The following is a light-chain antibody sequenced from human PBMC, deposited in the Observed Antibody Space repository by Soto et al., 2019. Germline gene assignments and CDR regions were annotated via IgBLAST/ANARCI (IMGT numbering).Light chain of an antibody. CDR3: QQYDTSPWT. V-gene: IGKV3-20*01. CDR2: GAS. J-gene: IGKJ1*01. Sequence: EIVLTQSPGTLSLSPGERATLSCRASQSLSSSYLAWYQQKPGQAPRLLIYGASSRATGIPDRFSGSGSGTDFTLTISRLEPEDFAVYHCQQYDTSPWTFGQGTKVDIK. CDR1: QSLSSSY.